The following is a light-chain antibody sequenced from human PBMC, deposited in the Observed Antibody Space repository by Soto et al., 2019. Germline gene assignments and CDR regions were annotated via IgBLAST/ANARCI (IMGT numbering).Light chain of an antibody. Sequence: EIVLTQSPATLSLSPGERATLSCRASQSLSSYLAWYQQRRGQAPRLLIYDASRRATGIPARFSGSGSGTDFNLSISSLEPEDSAVYYCQQRSDWPLTFGGGTKVEIK. V-gene: IGKV3-11*01. CDR3: QQRSDWPLT. CDR2: DAS. J-gene: IGKJ4*01. CDR1: QSLSSY.